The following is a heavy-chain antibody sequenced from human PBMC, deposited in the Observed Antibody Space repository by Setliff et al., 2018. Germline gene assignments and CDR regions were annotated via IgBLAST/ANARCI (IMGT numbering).Heavy chain of an antibody. CDR3: ARLYYDILTGYFFDY. J-gene: IGHJ4*02. Sequence: GGSLRLSCAASGFTFSSYSIHWVRQAPGKGLEWVAVVSHDENTKYYADSVKDRFIISRDNSKNTVYLQMNSLRAADTAVYHCARLYYDILTGYFFDYWGQGTLVTVSS. D-gene: IGHD3-9*01. CDR2: VSHDENTK. CDR1: GFTFSSYS. V-gene: IGHV3-30*04.